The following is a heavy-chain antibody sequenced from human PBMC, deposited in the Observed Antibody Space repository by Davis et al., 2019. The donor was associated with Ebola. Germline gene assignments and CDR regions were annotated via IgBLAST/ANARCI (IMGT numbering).Heavy chain of an antibody. Sequence: KVSCKGSGYGFADYWIAWVRQTPGKGLEWMGIIYAGDSDSRYSPSFQGQVTISADKSITTAYLQWSSLKASDTAMYYCARPMTSRSAAAFDIWGQGTMVTVSS. CDR3: ARPMTSRSAAAFDI. J-gene: IGHJ3*02. V-gene: IGHV5-51*01. D-gene: IGHD3-3*01. CDR2: IYAGDSDS. CDR1: GYGFADYW.